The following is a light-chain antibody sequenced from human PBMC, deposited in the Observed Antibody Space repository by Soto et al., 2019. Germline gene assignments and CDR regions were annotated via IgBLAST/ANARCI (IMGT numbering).Light chain of an antibody. Sequence: EIVMTQSPATLSVSPGERATLSCRAGQSVGSNLAWYQQKPGQAPRLLIYDASTRATGIPVRFSGSGSGTEFTLTISSLRSEDFAVYYCQQYDNWPPFTFGPGTKVDFK. J-gene: IGKJ3*01. V-gene: IGKV3-15*01. CDR3: QQYDNWPPFT. CDR2: DAS. CDR1: QSVGSN.